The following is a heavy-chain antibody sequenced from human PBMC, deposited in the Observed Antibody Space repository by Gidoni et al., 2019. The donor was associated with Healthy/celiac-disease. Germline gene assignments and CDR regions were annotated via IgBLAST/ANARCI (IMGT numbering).Heavy chain of an antibody. Sequence: IYYSGSTNYNPSLKSRVTISVDTSKNQFSLKLSSVTAADTAVYYCARQYSSSDWGPFDYWGQGTLVTVSS. D-gene: IGHD6-13*01. V-gene: IGHV4-61*07. CDR2: IYYSGST. CDR3: ARQYSSSDWGPFDY. J-gene: IGHJ4*02.